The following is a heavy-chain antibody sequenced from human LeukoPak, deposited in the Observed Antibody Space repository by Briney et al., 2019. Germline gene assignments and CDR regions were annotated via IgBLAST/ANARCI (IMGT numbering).Heavy chain of an antibody. V-gene: IGHV4-34*01. J-gene: IGHJ5*02. D-gene: IGHD2-2*01. Sequence: SETLSLTCAVYGGSFSGYYWSWIRQPPGKGPEWIGEINHSGSTNYNPSLKSRVTISVDTSKNQFSLKLSSVTAADTAVYYCARGVRVVVPAAIRNWFDPWGQGTLVTVSS. CDR2: INHSGST. CDR1: GGSFSGYY. CDR3: ARGVRVVVPAAIRNWFDP.